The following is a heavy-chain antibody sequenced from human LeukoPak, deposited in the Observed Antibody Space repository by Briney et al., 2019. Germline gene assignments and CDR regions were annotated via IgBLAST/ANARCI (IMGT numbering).Heavy chain of an antibody. J-gene: IGHJ3*01. D-gene: IGHD3-22*01. CDR3: WKEADYYDSSGFSHAFDV. CDR1: GSSTSTNGYY. CDR2: IYYSGST. V-gene: IGHV4-31*03. Sequence: SETLSLTCTVSGGSVSGSSTSTNGYYWSWIRQHPGKGLEWIRHIYYSGSTYYNPSLKSRVTRSADTSKNQFSLKMNSVTAADTAVYYCWKEADYYDSSGFSHAFDVWGQGTVVTVSS.